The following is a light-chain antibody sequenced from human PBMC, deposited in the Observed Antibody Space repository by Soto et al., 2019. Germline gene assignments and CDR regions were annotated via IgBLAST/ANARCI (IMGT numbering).Light chain of an antibody. CDR3: AAWDDSLTGYV. Sequence: QSVLTQPPSASGAPGQRVTISCSGSNSNIGTNTVNWYQQLPGSAPKLLIYSGNQRPSGVPDRFSASKSGTSASLAISGLQSGEEADYYCAAWDDSLTGYVFGPGTKVTVL. CDR2: SGN. J-gene: IGLJ1*01. CDR1: NSNIGTNT. V-gene: IGLV1-44*01.